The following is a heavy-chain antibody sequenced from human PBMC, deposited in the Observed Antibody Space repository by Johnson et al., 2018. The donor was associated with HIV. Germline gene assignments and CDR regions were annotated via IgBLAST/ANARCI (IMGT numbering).Heavy chain of an antibody. D-gene: IGHD4-23*01. J-gene: IGHJ3*02. CDR1: GFTFSSYG. CDR3: AKRNGGNSLRAFDI. Sequence: QVQLVESGGGVVQPGGSLRLSCAASGFTFSSYGMHWVRQAPGKGLEWVAFIRYDGSNKYYADSVKGRFTISRDNSKNTLYLQMNSLRAEDTAVYYCAKRNGGNSLRAFDIWGQGTMVTVSS. CDR2: IRYDGSNK. V-gene: IGHV3-30*02.